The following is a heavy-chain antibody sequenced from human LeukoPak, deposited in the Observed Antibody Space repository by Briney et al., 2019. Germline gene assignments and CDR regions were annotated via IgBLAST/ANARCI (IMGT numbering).Heavy chain of an antibody. J-gene: IGHJ6*03. CDR3: AKALKVVAGSWPVDYYYYMDF. CDR2: ISGSGGST. Sequence: GGTLRLSCAASGFTFRNYGMSWVRQAPGKGLEWVSAISGSGGSTYNADSVKGRFTISRDNSKNTLYLQMNSLRAEDTAVYYCAKALKVVAGSWPVDYYYYMDFWGKGTTVTISS. V-gene: IGHV3-23*01. CDR1: GFTFRNYG. D-gene: IGHD6-19*01.